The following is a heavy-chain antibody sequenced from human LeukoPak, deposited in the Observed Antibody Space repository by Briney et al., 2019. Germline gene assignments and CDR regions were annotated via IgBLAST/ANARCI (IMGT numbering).Heavy chain of an antibody. D-gene: IGHD2-2*01. J-gene: IGHJ5*02. CDR1: GFTVSNKY. CDR2: IYSGGST. Sequence: GGPLRLSCAASGFTVSNKYMSWVRQAPGKGLEWVSVIYSGGSTYYADSVKGRFTISRDNSKTTLYLQMNSLTAEDTAVYYCAKDPRYCSTTSCYSWGQGTLVTVSS. CDR3: AKDPRYCSTTSCYS. V-gene: IGHV3-53*01.